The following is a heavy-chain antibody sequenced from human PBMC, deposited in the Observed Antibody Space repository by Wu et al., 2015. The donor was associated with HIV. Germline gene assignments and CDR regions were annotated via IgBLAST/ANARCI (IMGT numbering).Heavy chain of an antibody. V-gene: IGHV1-2*02. CDR2: LSPDSGNT. J-gene: IGHJ4*02. Sequence: QVQLVQSGAELKKPGASVKVSCKASGYTFTAYYIHWVRQAPGQGLEWMGWLSPDSGNTKYVEKFKGRVTMTRDTSTNTAYMELSRLGSDDTAVYYCARGFSSTWYDFFDSWGQGTLVTVSS. D-gene: IGHD2-2*01. CDR1: GYTFTAYY. CDR3: ARGFSSTWYDFFDS.